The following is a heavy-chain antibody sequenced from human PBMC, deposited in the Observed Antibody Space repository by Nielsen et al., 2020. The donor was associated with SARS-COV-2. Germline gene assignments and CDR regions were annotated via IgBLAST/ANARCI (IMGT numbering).Heavy chain of an antibody. Sequence: SLKISCAASGFTFDDYAMHWVRQAPGKGLEWVSGISWNSGSIGYADSVKGRFTISRDNAKNSLYLQMNSLRAEDTALYYCAKLGGDYYDSSGPTIDYWGQGTLVTVSS. D-gene: IGHD3-22*01. CDR3: AKLGGDYYDSSGPTIDY. CDR2: ISWNSGSI. CDR1: GFTFDDYA. J-gene: IGHJ4*02. V-gene: IGHV3-9*01.